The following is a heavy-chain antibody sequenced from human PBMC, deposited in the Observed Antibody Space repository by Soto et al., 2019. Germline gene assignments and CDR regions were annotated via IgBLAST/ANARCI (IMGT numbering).Heavy chain of an antibody. CDR1: GYTFTGYY. CDR3: ARDTYDTTGYPLDY. V-gene: IGHV1-2*02. CDR2: INPKSGDT. Sequence: QVQLVQSGDEVKKSGASLKVSCKASGYTFTGYYIHWVRQAPGQGLEWMGWINPKSGDTNYAQKFQGRVSMTRDTSITTAYMEVSRLKSDDTAVYYCARDTYDTTGYPLDYWGQGTLVTVSS. D-gene: IGHD3-22*01. J-gene: IGHJ4*02.